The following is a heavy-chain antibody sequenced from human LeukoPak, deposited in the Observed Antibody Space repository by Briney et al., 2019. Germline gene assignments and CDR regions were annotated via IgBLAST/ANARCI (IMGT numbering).Heavy chain of an antibody. J-gene: IGHJ4*02. CDR2: IYYSDTT. CDR3: ARGSVTPDAGY. V-gene: IGHV4-59*01. CDR1: GGSINSYY. D-gene: IGHD4-17*01. Sequence: PSETLSLTCTVSGGSINSYYWTWIRQPAGKGLEWIGYIYYSDTTDYNPSLKSRVTISVDTSKSQLSLQLTSVTAADTAVYYCARGSVTPDAGYWGPGILVTVSS.